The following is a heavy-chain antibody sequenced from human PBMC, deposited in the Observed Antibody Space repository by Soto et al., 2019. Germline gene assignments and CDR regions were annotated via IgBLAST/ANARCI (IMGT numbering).Heavy chain of an antibody. V-gene: IGHV3-15*07. Sequence: EVQLVESGGGLVRPGASLRLSCAASGFTFTSAWINWVRQAPGKGLEWAGRIKSKTDGGTVDDDAAVKGRFTISRDESKNTAYLQMNSLRNEDTDVYYCTTAERGGSYYSDYWGQGTLVTVSS. CDR2: IKSKTDGGTV. CDR1: GFTFTSAW. D-gene: IGHD1-26*01. CDR3: TTAERGGSYYSDY. J-gene: IGHJ4*02.